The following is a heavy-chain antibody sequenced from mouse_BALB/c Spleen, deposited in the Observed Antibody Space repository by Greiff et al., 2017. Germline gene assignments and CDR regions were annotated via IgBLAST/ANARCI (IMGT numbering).Heavy chain of an antibody. Sequence: EVQLVESGGGLVKPGGSLKLSCAASGFTFSSYAMSWVRQSPEKRLEWVAEISSGGSYTYYPDTVTGRFTISRDNAKNTLYLEMSSLRSEDTAMYYCARAMITTDYAMDYWGQGTSVTVSS. J-gene: IGHJ4*01. V-gene: IGHV5-9-4*01. CDR3: ARAMITTDYAMDY. D-gene: IGHD2-4*01. CDR1: GFTFSSYA. CDR2: ISSGGSYT.